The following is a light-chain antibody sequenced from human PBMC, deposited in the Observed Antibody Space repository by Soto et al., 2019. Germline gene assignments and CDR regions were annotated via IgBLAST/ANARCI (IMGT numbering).Light chain of an antibody. Sequence: QSVLTQPASVSGSPGQSITISCTGTSSDVGGYDYVSWYQLHPGKAPKLMVFEVSNRPSGVSYRFSGSKSGNTASLTISGLQADDEADYFCSSYSISTAYLFGTGTKVPS. CDR2: EVS. CDR3: SSYSISTAYL. J-gene: IGLJ1*01. CDR1: SSDVGGYDY. V-gene: IGLV2-14*01.